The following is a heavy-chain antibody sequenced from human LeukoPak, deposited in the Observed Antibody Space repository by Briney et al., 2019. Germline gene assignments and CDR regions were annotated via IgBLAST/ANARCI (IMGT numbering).Heavy chain of an antibody. Sequence: GESLKISFKGSGYSFTTYWIAWVRQMPGKGLEWMGIIFPGDSATRYSPSFQGQVTISADKSTSAANLQWSSLKASDTAMYYCARSGGNYYSIWGQGTMVTVSS. J-gene: IGHJ3*02. CDR2: IFPGDSAT. CDR3: ARSGGNYYSI. D-gene: IGHD1-26*01. CDR1: GYSFTTYW. V-gene: IGHV5-51*01.